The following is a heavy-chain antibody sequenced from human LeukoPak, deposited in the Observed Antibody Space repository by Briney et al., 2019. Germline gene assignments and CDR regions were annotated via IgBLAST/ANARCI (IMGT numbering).Heavy chain of an antibody. CDR3: ASIDPRYCSSTSCSRGGGVDY. J-gene: IGHJ4*02. CDR2: IYTSGST. Sequence: PSETLSLTCTVSGGSISSYYWSWIRQPSGKGLEWIGRIYTSGSTNYNPSLKSRVTISVDTSKNQFSLKLSSVTAADTAVYYCASIDPRYCSSTSCSRGGGVDYWGQGTLVTVSS. CDR1: GGSISSYY. V-gene: IGHV4-4*07. D-gene: IGHD2-2*01.